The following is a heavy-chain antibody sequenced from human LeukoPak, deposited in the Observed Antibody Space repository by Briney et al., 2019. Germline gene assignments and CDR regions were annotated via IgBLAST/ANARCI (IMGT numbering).Heavy chain of an antibody. Sequence: GGSLRLSCAASGFIFSSYSMNWVRQAPGKGLEWVSSISSSSSYIYYADSVKGRFTISRDNAKNSLYLQMNSLRAEDTAVYYCARLDYYDSSGYGTGDAFDIWGQGTMVTVSS. J-gene: IGHJ3*02. V-gene: IGHV3-21*01. CDR1: GFIFSSYS. D-gene: IGHD3-22*01. CDR3: ARLDYYDSSGYGTGDAFDI. CDR2: ISSSSSYI.